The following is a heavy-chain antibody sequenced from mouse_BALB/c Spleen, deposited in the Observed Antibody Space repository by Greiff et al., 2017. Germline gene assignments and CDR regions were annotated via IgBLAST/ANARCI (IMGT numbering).Heavy chain of an antibody. CDR2: IYPGGGYT. D-gene: IGHD1-1*01. Sequence: QVHVKQSGAELVRPGTSVKMSCKAAGYTFTNYWIGWVKQRPGHGLEWIGDIYPGGGYTNYNEKFKGKATLTADTSSSTAYMQLSSLTSEDSAIYYCARGYGSSFYWYFDVWGAGTTVTVSS. J-gene: IGHJ1*01. CDR1: GYTFTNYW. CDR3: ARGYGSSFYWYFDV. V-gene: IGHV1-63*02.